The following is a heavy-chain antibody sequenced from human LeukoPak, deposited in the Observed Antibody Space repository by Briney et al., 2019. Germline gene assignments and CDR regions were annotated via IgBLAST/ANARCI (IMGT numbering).Heavy chain of an antibody. J-gene: IGHJ4*02. CDR1: GFTFSSYD. V-gene: IGHV3-7*01. CDR3: ARDLLSGLLWFGEFDY. Sequence: GGSLRLSCAASGFTFSSYDMNWLRQAPGKGLEWVANIKQDGSEKYYVDSVKGRFTISRDNAKNSLYLQMNSLRAEDTAVYYCARDLLSGLLWFGEFDYWGQGTLVTVS. CDR2: IKQDGSEK. D-gene: IGHD3-10*01.